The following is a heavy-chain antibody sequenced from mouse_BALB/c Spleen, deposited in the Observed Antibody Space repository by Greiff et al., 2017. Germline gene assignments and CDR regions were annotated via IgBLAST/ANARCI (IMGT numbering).Heavy chain of an antibody. D-gene: IGHD2-4*01. CDR2: ISSGGGST. J-gene: IGHJ4*01. CDR1: GFAFSSYD. Sequence: EVKLVESGGGLVKPGGSLKLSCAASGFAFSSYDMSWVRQTPEKRLEWVAYISSGGGSTYYPDTVKGRFTISRDNAKNTLYLQMSSLKSEDTAMYYCTRDGVLRRAMDYWGQGTSVTVSS. CDR3: TRDGVLRRAMDY. V-gene: IGHV5-12-1*01.